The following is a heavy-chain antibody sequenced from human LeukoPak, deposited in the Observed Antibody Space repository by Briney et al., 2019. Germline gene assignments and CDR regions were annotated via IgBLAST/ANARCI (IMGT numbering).Heavy chain of an antibody. CDR2: INHSGST. CDR1: GGSFSGYY. D-gene: IGHD5-18*01. J-gene: IGHJ4*02. CDR3: ASNGGYSLAY. V-gene: IGHV4-34*01. Sequence: PSETLSLTCAGYGGSFSGYYWSWIRQPPGKGLEWIREINHSGSTNYNPSLKSPVTISVDTSKNQFSLKLSSVTAADTAVYYCASNGGYSLAYWGQGTLVTVSS.